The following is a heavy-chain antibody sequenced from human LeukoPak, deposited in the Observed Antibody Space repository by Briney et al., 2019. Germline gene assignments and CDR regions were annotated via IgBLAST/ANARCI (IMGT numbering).Heavy chain of an antibody. V-gene: IGHV3-23*01. CDR3: AKAAGNIWSSSWKGGGYFDY. Sequence: PGGSLRLSCEAAGFSFRDYPMGWVRRASGKRLEWVSGISAGADVIFYADSVKGRFTISRDNSKNTLYLQMNSLRAEDTAVYYCAKAAGNIWSSSWKGGGYFDYWGQGTLVTVSS. CDR1: GFSFRDYP. J-gene: IGHJ4*02. D-gene: IGHD6-13*01. CDR2: ISAGADVI.